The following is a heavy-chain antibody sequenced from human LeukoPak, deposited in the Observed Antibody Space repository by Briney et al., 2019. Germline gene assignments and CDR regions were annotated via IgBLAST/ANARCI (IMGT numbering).Heavy chain of an antibody. D-gene: IGHD2-21*02. CDR1: GYTLTELS. J-gene: IGHJ4*02. CDR2: ISAYNGNT. V-gene: IGHV1-18*01. Sequence: ASVKVSCKVSGYTLTELSMHWVRQAPGQGLEWMGWISAYNGNTNTAQKFQGRVTMTTDTSTSAAYMELRSLKSDDTAVYYCATLSPGDADYWGQGTLVTVSS. CDR3: ATLSPGDADY.